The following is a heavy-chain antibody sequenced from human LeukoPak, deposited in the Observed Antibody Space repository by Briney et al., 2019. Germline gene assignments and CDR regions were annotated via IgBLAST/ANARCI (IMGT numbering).Heavy chain of an antibody. CDR3: ARRKTAAGYNWFDP. CDR2: IYYSGST. D-gene: IGHD6-13*01. J-gene: IGHJ5*02. Sequence: PSETLSLTCTVSGGSISSSSYYWGWIRQPPGKGLEWIGSIYYSGSTYYNPSLKSRVTISVDTSKNQFSLKLSSVTAADTAVYYCARRKTAAGYNWFDPWGQGTLVTVSS. CDR1: GGSISSSSYY. V-gene: IGHV4-39*01.